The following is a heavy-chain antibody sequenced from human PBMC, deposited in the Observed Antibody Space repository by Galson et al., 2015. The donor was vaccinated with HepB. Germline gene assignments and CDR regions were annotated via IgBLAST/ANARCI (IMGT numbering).Heavy chain of an antibody. Sequence: SLRLSCAASGFTFSSYTMNWVRQAPGKGLEWVAAIKQDGSEKYYVDSVKGRFTISRDNAKNSLDLQMNSLRADDTAVYYCARGDGIIWYSYWGQGILVTVSS. D-gene: IGHD6-13*01. CDR2: IKQDGSEK. CDR1: GFTFSSYT. J-gene: IGHJ4*02. V-gene: IGHV3-7*03. CDR3: ARGDGIIWYSY.